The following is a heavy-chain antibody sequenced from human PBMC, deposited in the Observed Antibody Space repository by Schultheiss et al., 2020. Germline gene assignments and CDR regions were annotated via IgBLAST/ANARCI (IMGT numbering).Heavy chain of an antibody. CDR3: ARDLTVYGGHTGFFDS. CDR2: ISYDGSNK. J-gene: IGHJ4*02. V-gene: IGHV3-33*05. CDR1: GFTFSSYG. D-gene: IGHD4-23*01. Sequence: GGSLRLSCAASGFTFSSYGMHWVRQAPGKGLEWVAVISYDGSNKYYADSVKGRFTISRDNSKNTLYLQMNSLRAEDTAVYYCARDLTVYGGHTGFFDSWGQGTLV.